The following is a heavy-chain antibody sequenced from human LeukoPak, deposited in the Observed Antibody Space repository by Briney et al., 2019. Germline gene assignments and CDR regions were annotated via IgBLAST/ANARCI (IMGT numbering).Heavy chain of an antibody. CDR1: GYTFTDYY. J-gene: IGHJ4*02. D-gene: IGHD4-17*01. CDR3: ARDNYGTLDY. V-gene: IGHV1-2*02. CDR2: TSPKGAGT. Sequence: ASVKVSCKVSGYTFTDYYRHWVRQAPGQGLEWMGWTSPKGAGTMSAQKFQGRITMTGDTSISTVYMELDRLTFDDTAEYYCARDNYGTLDYWGQGTLVTVSS.